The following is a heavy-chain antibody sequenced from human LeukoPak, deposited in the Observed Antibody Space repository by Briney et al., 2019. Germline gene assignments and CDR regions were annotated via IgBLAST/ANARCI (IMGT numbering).Heavy chain of an antibody. Sequence: KTSETLSLTCAVYGGSFSGYYWSWIRQPPGKGLEWIGVINHSGSTNYNPSLKSRVTISVDTSKNQFSLKLSSVTAADTAFYYCASQGHHGKIVGTILSYFYMDVWGKGTTVTVSS. CDR2: INHSGST. D-gene: IGHD1-26*01. J-gene: IGHJ6*03. V-gene: IGHV4-34*01. CDR1: GGSFSGYY. CDR3: ASQGHHGKIVGTILSYFYMDV.